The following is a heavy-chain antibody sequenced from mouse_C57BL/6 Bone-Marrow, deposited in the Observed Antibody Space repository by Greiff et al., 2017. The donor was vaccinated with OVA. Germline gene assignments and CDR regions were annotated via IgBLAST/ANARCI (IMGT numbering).Heavy chain of an antibody. CDR3: ARHEDCYYASYVDY. D-gene: IGHD2-3*01. CDR2: IYPGDGDT. J-gene: IGHJ2*01. V-gene: IGHV1-82*01. Sequence: VKLMESGPELVKPGASVKISCKASGYAFSSSWMNWVKQRPGKGLEWIGRIYPGDGDTNYNGKFKGKATLTADKSSSTAYMQLSSLTSVDSAVYSCARHEDCYYASYVDYWGQGTTLTVSS. CDR1: GYAFSSSW.